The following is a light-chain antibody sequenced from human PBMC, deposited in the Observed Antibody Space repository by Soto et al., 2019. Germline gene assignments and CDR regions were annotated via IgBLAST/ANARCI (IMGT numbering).Light chain of an antibody. Sequence: DIQLTQSPASLSGGGGDMATITSRASDNIGSNLNWYQHQTGTAPKLLIYAASSLQGGVPSRFSGSGYGTQFTLTISGLQTEDFATYYCQQSYKILTFGGGTKVDIK. CDR3: QQSYKILT. CDR2: AAS. V-gene: IGKV1-39*01. CDR1: DNIGSN. J-gene: IGKJ4*01.